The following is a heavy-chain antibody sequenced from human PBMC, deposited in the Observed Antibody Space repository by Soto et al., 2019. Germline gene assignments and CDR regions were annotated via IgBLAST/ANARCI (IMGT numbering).Heavy chain of an antibody. Sequence: GGSLRLSRAASGFTFSDYYMSWIRQAPGKGLEWVSYISSSSSYTNYADSVKGRFTISRDNAKNSLYLQMNSLRAEDTAVYYCARDWNYARSFDYWGQGTLVTVSS. CDR1: GFTFSDYY. J-gene: IGHJ4*02. D-gene: IGHD1-7*01. CDR2: ISSSSSYT. CDR3: ARDWNYARSFDY. V-gene: IGHV3-11*06.